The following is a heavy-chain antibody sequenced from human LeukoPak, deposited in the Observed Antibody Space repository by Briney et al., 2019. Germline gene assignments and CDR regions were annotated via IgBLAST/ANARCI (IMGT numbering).Heavy chain of an antibody. CDR3: ASRVYVWGSYGQGDYFDY. CDR1: GASFSSGSYY. Sequence: SETLSLTCTVSGASFSSGSYYWSWIRQPPGKGLEWIGYIYDSGSTKYNPSLKSRVTISVDTSKNQFSLNLSSVTAADTAVYYCASRVYVWGSYGQGDYFDYWGQGTLVTVSS. J-gene: IGHJ4*02. CDR2: IYDSGST. D-gene: IGHD3-16*01. V-gene: IGHV4-61*01.